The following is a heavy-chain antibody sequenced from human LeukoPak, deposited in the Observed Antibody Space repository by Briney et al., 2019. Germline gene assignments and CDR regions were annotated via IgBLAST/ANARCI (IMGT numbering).Heavy chain of an antibody. CDR2: IYYRGST. Sequence: SETLSLTCTVSGGSISSYYWGCIRQPPGKGLEWIRSIYYRGSTLYNPSLKSRVAISVDPSKNQFSLKLSSVTAADTAVYYCARTYYYDSSGPYYWGQGTLVTVSS. V-gene: IGHV4-39*07. CDR3: ARTYYYDSSGPYY. D-gene: IGHD3-22*01. J-gene: IGHJ4*02. CDR1: GGSISSYY.